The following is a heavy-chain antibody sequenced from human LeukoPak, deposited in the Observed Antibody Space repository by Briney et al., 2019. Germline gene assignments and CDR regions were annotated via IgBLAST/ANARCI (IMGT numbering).Heavy chain of an antibody. Sequence: PGGSLRLSCAASGFIFSSYWMSWVRQAPGKGLEWVANIKQDGSDKYYVDSVKGRFTISRDNAKNSLYLQMKSLRAEDTAVYYCARVRENRSWYSIDYWGQGTLVTVSS. D-gene: IGHD6-13*01. J-gene: IGHJ4*02. CDR3: ARVRENRSWYSIDY. V-gene: IGHV3-7*01. CDR2: IKQDGSDK. CDR1: GFIFSSYW.